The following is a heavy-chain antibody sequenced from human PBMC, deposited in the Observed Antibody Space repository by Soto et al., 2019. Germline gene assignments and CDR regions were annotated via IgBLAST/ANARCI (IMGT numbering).Heavy chain of an antibody. J-gene: IGHJ4*02. CDR2: FDPEDGET. CDR1: GYTLTELS. D-gene: IGHD1-26*01. V-gene: IGHV1-24*01. CDR3: ANGQAGASYFDY. Sequence: ASVKVSCKVSGYTLTELSMHWVRQAPGKGLEWMGGFDPEDGETIYAQKFQGRVTMTEDTSTDTAYMELSSLRSEDTAVYYCANGQAGASYFDYWGQGTLVTVSS.